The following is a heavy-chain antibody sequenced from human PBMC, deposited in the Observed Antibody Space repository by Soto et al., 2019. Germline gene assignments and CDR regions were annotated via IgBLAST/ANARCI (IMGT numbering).Heavy chain of an antibody. J-gene: IGHJ6*02. CDR3: ARSTGYSSSWYARGGMDV. CDR2: IYHSGST. Sequence: SETLSLTCAVSGGSISSGGYSWSWIRQPPGKGLEWIGYIYHSGSTYYNPSLKSRVTISVDRSKNQFSLKLSSVTAADTAVYYCARSTGYSSSWYARGGMDVWGQGTTVTVSS. D-gene: IGHD6-13*01. V-gene: IGHV4-30-2*01. CDR1: GGSISSGGYS.